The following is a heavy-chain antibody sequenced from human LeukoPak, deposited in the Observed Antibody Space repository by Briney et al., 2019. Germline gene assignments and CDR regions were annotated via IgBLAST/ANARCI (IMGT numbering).Heavy chain of an antibody. CDR2: IIPIFGTA. V-gene: IGHV1-69*01. J-gene: IGHJ4*02. D-gene: IGHD4-17*01. Sequence: GASVKVSCKASGGTFSSYAISWVRQAPGQGLERMGGIIPIFGTANYAQKFQGRVTITADESTSTAYMELSSLRSEDTAVYYCARDPQVDIDYGDPWGNYWGQGTLVTVSS. CDR1: GGTFSSYA. CDR3: ARDPQVDIDYGDPWGNY.